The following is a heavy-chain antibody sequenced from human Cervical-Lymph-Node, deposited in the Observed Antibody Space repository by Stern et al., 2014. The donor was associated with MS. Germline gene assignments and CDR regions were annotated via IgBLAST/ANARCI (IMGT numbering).Heavy chain of an antibody. CDR2: LHASGAT. D-gene: IGHD1-26*01. CDR1: GASISSGTSY. CDR3: ARGHWELLGNNYFDS. Sequence: QVQLQESGPGLVKPSQTLSLTCTVSGASISSGTSYWSWIRQPAGGGLEWIGRLHASGATYYNPSLKSRVTISGDTSKNQFSLNLNSVTAADTAVYYCARGHWELLGNNYFDSWGQGTLVTGSS. J-gene: IGHJ4*02. V-gene: IGHV4-61*02.